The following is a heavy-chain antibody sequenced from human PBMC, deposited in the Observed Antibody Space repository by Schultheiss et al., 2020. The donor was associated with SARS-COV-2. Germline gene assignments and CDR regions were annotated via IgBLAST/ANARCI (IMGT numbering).Heavy chain of an antibody. CDR1: GFTVSSNY. V-gene: IGHV3-48*01. CDR2: ISSSGSTI. J-gene: IGHJ3*01. D-gene: IGHD4-23*01. Sequence: GGSLRLSCAASGFTVSSNYMSWVRQAPGKGLEWVSYISSSGSTIYYADSVKGRFTISRDNSKNTLYLQMNSLRAEDTAVYYCARDGGGGLSGGMSLWGQGTMVTVSS. CDR3: ARDGGGGLSGGMSL.